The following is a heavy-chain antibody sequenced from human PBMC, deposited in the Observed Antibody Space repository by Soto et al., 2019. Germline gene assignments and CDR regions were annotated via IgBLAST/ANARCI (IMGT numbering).Heavy chain of an antibody. CDR3: ARDRTIFGLGWYYGMDV. V-gene: IGHV1-18*01. D-gene: IGHD3-3*01. J-gene: IGHJ6*02. Sequence: ASVKVSCKASGFTFTNYAITWVRQAPGQGLEWMGWISAYNGNTQYAQNLQGRVTMTTDTSTSTAYMELGSLTCDDTAVYYCARDRTIFGLGWYYGMDVWGQGTTVTVSS. CDR2: ISAYNGNT. CDR1: GFTFTNYA.